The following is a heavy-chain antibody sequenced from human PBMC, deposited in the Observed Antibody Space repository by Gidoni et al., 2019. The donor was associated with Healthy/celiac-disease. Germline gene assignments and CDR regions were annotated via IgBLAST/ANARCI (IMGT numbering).Heavy chain of an antibody. CDR2: ISGSGGNT. V-gene: IGHV3-23*01. CDR3: AKDPGELPLYN. Sequence: EVQLLESGGGLVQPGGSLRLSCAAPGFTFSSYAMSWVRQAPGKGVEWVSAISGSGGNTYYADSVKGRFTISRDNSKNTLYLQMNSLRAEDTAVYYCAKDPGELPLYNWGQGTLVTVSS. J-gene: IGHJ4*02. D-gene: IGHD1-26*01. CDR1: GFTFSSYA.